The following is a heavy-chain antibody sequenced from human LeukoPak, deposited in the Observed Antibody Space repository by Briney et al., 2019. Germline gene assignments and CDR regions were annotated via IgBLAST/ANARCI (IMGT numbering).Heavy chain of an antibody. CDR1: GYSISSGSW. V-gene: IGHV4-38-2*01. CDR2: IYHSGRT. J-gene: IGHJ4*02. CDR3: MRGDFWGGYRIIDY. Sequence: PSKTLSLTCVVSGYSISSGSWWGWIRQPPGKGLEWIGSIYHSGRTYYNPSLKSRLTISVDTSKNQFSLKLSSVTAIDTAVYYCMRGDFWGGYRIIDYWGQGTLVTVSS. D-gene: IGHD3-3*01.